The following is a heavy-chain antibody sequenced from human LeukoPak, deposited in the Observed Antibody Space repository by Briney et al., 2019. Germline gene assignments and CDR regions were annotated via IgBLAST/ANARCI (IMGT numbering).Heavy chain of an antibody. CDR3: ARVANGGYFDY. CDR2: IYHSGST. Sequence: PSQTLSLTCAVSGGSISSGGYSWSWIRQPPGKGLEWIGYIYHSGSTYYNPSLKSRVTISVDRSKNQFSLKLSSVTAADTAVYYCARVANGGYFDYWGQGTLVTVSS. V-gene: IGHV4-30-2*01. CDR1: GGSISSGGYS. J-gene: IGHJ4*02.